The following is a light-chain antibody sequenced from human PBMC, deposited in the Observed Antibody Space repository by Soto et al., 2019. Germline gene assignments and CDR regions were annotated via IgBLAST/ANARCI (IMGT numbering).Light chain of an antibody. J-gene: IGLJ1*01. CDR1: SSDVGGYNY. CDR2: DVS. Sequence: QSALTQPASVSGSPGQPITISCTGNSSDVGGYNYVSWYQQHPGKAPKLMIYDVSNRPSGVSNRFSGSKSGNTASLTISGLQAEDEADYYCSSYTSSSTLYVFGTGTKVTVL. V-gene: IGLV2-14*01. CDR3: SSYTSSSTLYV.